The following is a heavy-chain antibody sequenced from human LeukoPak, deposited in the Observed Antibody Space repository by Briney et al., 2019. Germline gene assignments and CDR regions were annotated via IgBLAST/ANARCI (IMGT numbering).Heavy chain of an antibody. CDR2: IYHSGST. D-gene: IGHD6-6*01. CDR3: ARGGLNPNRIAAQNPNFDY. V-gene: IGHV4-4*02. J-gene: IGHJ4*02. CDR1: GGSISSSNW. Sequence: SGTLSLTCAVSGGSISSSNWWSWVRQPPGKGLEWIGEIYHSGSTNYNPSLKSRVTISVDKSKNQFSLKLSSVTAADTAVYYCARGGLNPNRIAAQNPNFDYWGQGTLVTVSS.